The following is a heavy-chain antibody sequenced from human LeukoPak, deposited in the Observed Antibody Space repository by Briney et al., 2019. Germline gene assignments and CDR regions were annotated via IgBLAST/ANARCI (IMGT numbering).Heavy chain of an antibody. J-gene: IGHJ4*02. CDR1: GFTFSSYA. Sequence: GGSLRLSCAASGFTFSSYAMSWVRQAPGKGLEWVSGISASGGSTYYPDSLTGRVTISRDNSKNTLYLQMNSLRAEDTAVYYCAREDSYGYIGIDYWGQGTLVTVSS. CDR3: AREDSYGYIGIDY. CDR2: ISASGGST. V-gene: IGHV3-23*01. D-gene: IGHD5-18*01.